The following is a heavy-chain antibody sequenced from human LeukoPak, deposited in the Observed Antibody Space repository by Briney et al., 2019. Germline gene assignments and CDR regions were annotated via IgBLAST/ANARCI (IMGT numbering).Heavy chain of an antibody. CDR3: ASCRDSPRYFDL. D-gene: IGHD5-24*01. Sequence: SETLSLTCAVYGGSFSGYYWSWIRQPPGKGLEWIGEINHSGSTNYNPSLKSRVTISVDTSKNQFSLKLSSVTAADTAVYYCASCRDSPRYFDLWGRGTLVTVSS. CDR1: GGSFSGYY. V-gene: IGHV4-34*01. CDR2: INHSGST. J-gene: IGHJ2*01.